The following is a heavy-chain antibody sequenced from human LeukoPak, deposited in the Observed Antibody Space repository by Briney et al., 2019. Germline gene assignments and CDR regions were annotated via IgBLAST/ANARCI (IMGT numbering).Heavy chain of an antibody. V-gene: IGHV3-74*03. CDR3: ARGRYYGMDV. CDR2: INSDGSST. Sequence: GGSLRLSCAASGFTFSIFWMHWVRQAPGKGLVWVSGINSDGSSTTYADSVKGRFTISRDNAKNTLYLQMNNLRAEDTAVYYCARGRYYGMDVWGQGTTVTVSS. CDR1: GFTFSIFW. J-gene: IGHJ6*02.